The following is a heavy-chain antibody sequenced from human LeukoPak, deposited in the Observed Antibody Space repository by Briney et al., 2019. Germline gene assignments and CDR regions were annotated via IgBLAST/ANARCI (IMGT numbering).Heavy chain of an antibody. CDR2: ISWNSGSI. D-gene: IGHD2-2*02. CDR3: AGDYTC. Sequence: GGSLRLSCAASVFTFDDYAMHWVRQAPGKGLEWVSGISWNSGSIGYADSVKGRFTISRDNSKNTLYLQMNSLRAEDTAVYYCAGDYTCWGQGTLVTVSS. J-gene: IGHJ4*02. CDR1: VFTFDDYA. V-gene: IGHV3-9*01.